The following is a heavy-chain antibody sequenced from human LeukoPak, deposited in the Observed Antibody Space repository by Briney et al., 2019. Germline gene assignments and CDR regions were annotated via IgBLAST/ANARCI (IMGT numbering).Heavy chain of an antibody. CDR3: ARETPEQYRGSYFDY. D-gene: IGHD5-12*01. Sequence: KPSETLSLTCAVYGGSFSGYYWSWIRQPPGKGLEWIGEINHSGSTNYNPPLKSRVTISVDTSKNQFSLKLSSVTAADTAVYFCARETPEQYRGSYFDYWGQGILVTVSS. J-gene: IGHJ4*02. CDR1: GGSFSGYY. V-gene: IGHV4-34*01. CDR2: INHSGST.